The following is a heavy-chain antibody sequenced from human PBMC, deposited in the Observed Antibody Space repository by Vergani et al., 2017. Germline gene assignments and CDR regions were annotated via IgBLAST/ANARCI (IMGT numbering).Heavy chain of an antibody. J-gene: IGHJ4*02. CDR2: INPNSGGT. V-gene: IGHV1-2*02. CDR1: GYTFTGYY. CDR3: ARDTSPQYQPLLYRTFDY. Sequence: QVQLVQSGAEVKKPGASLKVSCKASGYTFTGYYMHWVRQAPGQGLEWMGWINPNSGGTNYAQKFQGRVTMTRDTSISTAYMELSRLRSDDTAVYYCARDTSPQYQPLLYRTFDYWGQGTLVTVSS. D-gene: IGHD2-2*02.